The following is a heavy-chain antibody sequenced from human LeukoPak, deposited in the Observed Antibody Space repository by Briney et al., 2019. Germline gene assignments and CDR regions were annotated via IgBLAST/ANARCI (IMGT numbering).Heavy chain of an antibody. CDR2: ISGDSSTI. CDR3: ARDPQAPMDPAAGTLS. V-gene: IGHV3-48*04. Sequence: SGGSLRLSCAASGFTFSSYSMNWVRQAPGKGLEWVSYISGDSSTIYYADSVKGRFTLSRDNAKNSLYLQMNSLRAEDTAVYYCARDPQAPMDPAAGTLSWGQGTLVTVSS. J-gene: IGHJ4*02. D-gene: IGHD6-13*01. CDR1: GFTFSSYS.